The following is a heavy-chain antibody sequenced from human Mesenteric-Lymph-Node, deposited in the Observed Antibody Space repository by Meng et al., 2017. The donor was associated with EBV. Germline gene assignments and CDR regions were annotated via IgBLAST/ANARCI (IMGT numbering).Heavy chain of an antibody. Sequence: QVKLTRWGAGLCQPSETVSLTCAVYGWSLSGYYWSWIRQPAGKGLAWIGEITRSGSNNYNPSIQSRVTISVDTSKNQFSQKLKCVTATDTAVDYCARGADRGANLGYWGQETLVTVSS. J-gene: IGHJ4*02. CDR3: ARGADRGANLGY. CDR2: ITRSGSN. D-gene: IGHD3-10*01. CDR1: GWSLSGYY. V-gene: IGHV4-34*01.